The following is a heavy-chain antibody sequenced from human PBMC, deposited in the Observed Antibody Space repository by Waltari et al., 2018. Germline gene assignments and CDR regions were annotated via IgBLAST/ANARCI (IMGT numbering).Heavy chain of an antibody. CDR3: ARVGSRGIDY. CDR2: MNPNSGNT. D-gene: IGHD3-10*01. V-gene: IGHV1-8*01. J-gene: IGHJ4*02. Sequence: QVQLVQSGAEVKKPGASVTVSCKDSGYTFTTNDLHWVRQATGQGLEWMGWMNPNSGNTGYAQKFQGRVTMTRSTSISTAYMEVSRLRSEDTAVYYCARVGSRGIDYWGQGTLVTVSS. CDR1: GYTFTTND.